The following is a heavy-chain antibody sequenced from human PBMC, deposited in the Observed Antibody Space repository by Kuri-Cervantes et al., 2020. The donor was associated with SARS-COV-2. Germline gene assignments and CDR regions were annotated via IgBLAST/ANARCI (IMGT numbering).Heavy chain of an antibody. J-gene: IGHJ6*02. CDR2: INHSGST. D-gene: IGHD3-3*01. CDR3: ARGWEYYDFWSGRGGMDV. V-gene: IGHV4-34*01. Sequence: SQTLSLTCAVFGGSFSAYYWNWIRQLPGKGLECIGEINHSGSTYYNPSLKSRVTISVDTSKNQFSLKLSSVTAADTAVYYCARGWEYYDFWSGRGGMDVWGQGTTVTVSS. CDR1: GGSFSAYY.